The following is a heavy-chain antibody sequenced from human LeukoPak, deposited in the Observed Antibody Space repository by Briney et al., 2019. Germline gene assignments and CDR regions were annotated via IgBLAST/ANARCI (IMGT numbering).Heavy chain of an antibody. D-gene: IGHD6-19*01. CDR3: ARRSVAGSYFDY. Sequence: PGGSLRLSCVASGFTFSSFGMNWVRQAPGKGLEWVSYISSSASIIFYADSVKGRFTISRDNAKNSLYLQMNSLRAEDTAVYYCARRSVAGSYFDYWGQGTLVTVSS. CDR2: ISSSASII. V-gene: IGHV3-48*04. CDR1: GFTFSSFG. J-gene: IGHJ4*02.